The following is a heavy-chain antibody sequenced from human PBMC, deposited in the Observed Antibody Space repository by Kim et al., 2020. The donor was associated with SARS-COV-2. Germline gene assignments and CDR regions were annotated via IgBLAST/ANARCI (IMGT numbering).Heavy chain of an antibody. CDR2: ISYDGSKK. D-gene: IGHD4-17*01. V-gene: IGHV3-30*03. Sequence: GGSLRLSCAASGFTFSSHGMHWVRQAPGKGLEWVAVISYDGSKKYYADSVKGRFTISRDNYKDTLDLQMNSLRAEDTAVYYCARDLYGDYENQYYYSMD. J-gene: IGHJ6*01. CDR1: GFTFSSHG. CDR3: ARDLYGDYENQYYYSMD.